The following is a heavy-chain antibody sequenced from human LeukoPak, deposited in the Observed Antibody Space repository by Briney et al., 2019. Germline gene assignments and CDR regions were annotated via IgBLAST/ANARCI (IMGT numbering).Heavy chain of an antibody. CDR1: GFTFSSYA. V-gene: IGHV3-23*01. Sequence: GGSLRLSCAASGFTFSSYAMSWVRQAPGKGLEWVSAISGSGGSTYYADSVKGRFTISRDNSKNTLYLQMNSLRAEDTAVYYCAKDPEGGDYSPPKYYGMDVWGQGTTVTVSS. CDR2: ISGSGGST. CDR3: AKDPEGGDYSPPKYYGMDV. J-gene: IGHJ6*02. D-gene: IGHD4-17*01.